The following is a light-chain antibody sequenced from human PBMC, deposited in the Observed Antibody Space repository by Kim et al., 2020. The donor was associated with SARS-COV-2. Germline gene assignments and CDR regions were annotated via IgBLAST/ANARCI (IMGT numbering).Light chain of an antibody. CDR1: TGAVTSEHY. CDR3: LLYYSGARV. V-gene: IGLV7-46*01. Sequence: QAVVTQEPSLTVSPGGTVTLTCGSSTGAVTSEHYPYWIQQKPGQAPRTLIYDTNNKHSWTPARFSGSLLGGKAALTLSGAQPEDEAEYYCLLYYSGARVFGGGTKLTVL. J-gene: IGLJ3*02. CDR2: DTN.